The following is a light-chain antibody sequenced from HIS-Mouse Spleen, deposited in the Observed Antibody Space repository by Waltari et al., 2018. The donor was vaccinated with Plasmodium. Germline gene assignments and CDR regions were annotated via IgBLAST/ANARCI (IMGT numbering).Light chain of an antibody. CDR1: ALPKKY. J-gene: IGLJ3*02. CDR3: YSTDSSGNHRV. CDR2: EDS. V-gene: IGLV3-10*01. Sequence: SYELTQPPSVSVSPGQTARITCSGDALPKKYAYWYQQKSGQAPVLVIYEDSKRPPGNPERFSGSSSGTMATWTISGAQVEDEADYYCYSTDSSGNHRVFGGGTKLTVL.